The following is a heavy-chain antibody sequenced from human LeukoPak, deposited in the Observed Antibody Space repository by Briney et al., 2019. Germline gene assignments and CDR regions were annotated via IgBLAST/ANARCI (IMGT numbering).Heavy chain of an antibody. CDR1: GYTFTGYY. D-gene: IGHD6-19*01. J-gene: IGHJ4*02. CDR3: ARDRVGSGWPRPYYFEF. Sequence: ASVTVSCRPSGYTFTGYYLHWVRQAPGQAFEWMGWINPNTGATMYAQKFEGRVTLSRDTSIDTAYMELTGLRPDDTAVYFCARDRVGSGWPRPYYFEFWGQGTQATVSS. CDR2: INPNTGAT. V-gene: IGHV1-2*02.